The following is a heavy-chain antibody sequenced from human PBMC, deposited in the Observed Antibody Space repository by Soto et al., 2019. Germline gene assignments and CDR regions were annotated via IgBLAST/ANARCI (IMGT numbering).Heavy chain of an antibody. J-gene: IGHJ6*02. CDR2: IGVYNGKT. Sequence: QEQLVQSGGEVKKPGASVRVSCKASGYTFTKYGITWVRQAPGQGLEWMGWIGVYNGKTNYARKIHGRDIITANPSTITAYMGLRSLRSDDTAVYYCSRARYCTSPSCYNHYYYGMDIWGQGTTVSVSS. V-gene: IGHV1-18*04. D-gene: IGHD2-2*02. CDR3: SRARYCTSPSCYNHYYYGMDI. CDR1: GYTFTKYG.